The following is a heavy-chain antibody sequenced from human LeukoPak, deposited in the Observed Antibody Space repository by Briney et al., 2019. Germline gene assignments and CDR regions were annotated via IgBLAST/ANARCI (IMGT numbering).Heavy chain of an antibody. CDR2: IKQDGSEK. CDR1: GFTSSSYW. Sequence: TGGSLRLSCAASGFTSSSYWTSWVRQAPGKGLEWVANIKQDGSEKYYVDSVKGRFTISRDNAKNSLYLQMNSLRAEDTAVYYCARDRGSSGWYEFDYWGQGTLVTVSS. D-gene: IGHD6-19*01. J-gene: IGHJ4*02. CDR3: ARDRGSSGWYEFDY. V-gene: IGHV3-7*01.